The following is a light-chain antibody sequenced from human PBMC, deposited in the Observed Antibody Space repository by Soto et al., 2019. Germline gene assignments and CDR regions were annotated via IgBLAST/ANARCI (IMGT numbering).Light chain of an antibody. Sequence: QSALTQPRSASGSPGQSVTISCTGTSSDVSAYDYVSWYQHRPGKPPKLMIYDLNKRPSGVPDRFSGSKSGNTASLTISGLQAEDEAAYYCCSYAGTYPFVVFGGGTKLTVL. CDR2: DLN. CDR3: CSYAGTYPFVV. V-gene: IGLV2-11*01. CDR1: SSDVSAYDY. J-gene: IGLJ2*01.